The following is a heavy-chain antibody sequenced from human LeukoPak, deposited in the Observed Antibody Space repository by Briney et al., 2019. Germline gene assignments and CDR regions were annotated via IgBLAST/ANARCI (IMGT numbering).Heavy chain of an antibody. CDR3: ARDLGYCSGGSCYSWDY. CDR2: INPNSGGT. CDR1: GGTFSSYA. V-gene: IGHV1-2*02. Sequence: ASVKVSCKASGGTFSSYAISWVRQAPGQGLEWMGWINPNSGGTNYAQKFQGRVTMTRDTSISTAYMELSRLRSDDTAVYYCARDLGYCSGGSCYSWDYWGQGTLVTVSS. D-gene: IGHD2-15*01. J-gene: IGHJ4*02.